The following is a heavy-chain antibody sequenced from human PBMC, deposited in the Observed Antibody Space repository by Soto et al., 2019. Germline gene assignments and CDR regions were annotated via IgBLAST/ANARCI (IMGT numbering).Heavy chain of an antibody. V-gene: IGHV4-31*03. J-gene: IGHJ5*01. Sequence: PSETLSLTCTVSGGSISSGGYYWSWIRQHPGKGLEWIGYIYYSGSTYYNPSLKSRVTISVDTSKNQFSLQLNSVTPDDTAVYYCARLIGNSWLDSWGQGTLVTVSS. CDR1: GGSISSGGYY. CDR3: ARLIGNSWLDS. CDR2: IYYSGST. D-gene: IGHD2-8*01.